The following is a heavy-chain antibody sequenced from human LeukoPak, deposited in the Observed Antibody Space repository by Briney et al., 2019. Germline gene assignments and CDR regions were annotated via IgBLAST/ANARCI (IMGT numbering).Heavy chain of an antibody. D-gene: IGHD3-16*01. CDR3: ASRSRGDARGERDYYFDY. Sequence: ASVKVSCKASGGTFSSYAISWVRQAPGQGLEWMGGIIPIFGTANYAQKFQGRVTITTDESTSTAYMELSSLRSEDTAVYYCASRSRGDARGERDYYFDYWGQGTLDTVSS. CDR2: IIPIFGTA. J-gene: IGHJ4*02. V-gene: IGHV1-69*05. CDR1: GGTFSSYA.